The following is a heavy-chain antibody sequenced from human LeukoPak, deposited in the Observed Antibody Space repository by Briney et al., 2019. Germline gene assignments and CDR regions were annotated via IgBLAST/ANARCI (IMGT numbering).Heavy chain of an antibody. CDR3: ASSVDTAMVKAFDI. Sequence: SETLSLTCAVYGGSFSGYYWSWIRQPPGKGLEWIGEINHGGSTNYNPSLKSRVTISVDTSKNQFSLKLSSVTAADTAVYYCASSVDTAMVKAFDIWGQGTMVTVSS. D-gene: IGHD5-18*01. V-gene: IGHV4-34*01. J-gene: IGHJ3*02. CDR2: INHGGST. CDR1: GGSFSGYY.